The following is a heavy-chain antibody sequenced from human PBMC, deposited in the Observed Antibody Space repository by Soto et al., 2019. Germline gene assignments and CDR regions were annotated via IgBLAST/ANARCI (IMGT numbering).Heavy chain of an antibody. J-gene: IGHJ6*03. CDR1: RFSLDIYW. D-gene: IGHD3-16*01. CDR2: ISSGGSDT. Sequence: EVQLVESGGGLVQPGGSLRLSCTASRFSLDIYWMHWVRQAPGQGLVWVSQISSGGSDTNYAASVKGRFTISRDNAKNTLYLQMNSLRVEDTAGYRCAILRGVSTYIDVWGNGTAFTVSS. CDR3: AILRGVSTYIDV. V-gene: IGHV3-74*01.